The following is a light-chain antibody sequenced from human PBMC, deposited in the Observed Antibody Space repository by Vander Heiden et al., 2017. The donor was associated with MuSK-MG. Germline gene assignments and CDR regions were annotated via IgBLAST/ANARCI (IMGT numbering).Light chain of an antibody. CDR1: SSDVGSYNR. Sequence: QPALTQPSSVSGSPGPSVPISCTGTSSDVGSYNRFPRYQQPPGTAPKLMIYEVSNRPSGVPDRFSGSKSGNTASLTISGLQAEDEADYYCSSYTSSSTMVFGGGTKLTVL. CDR2: EVS. J-gene: IGLJ2*01. CDR3: SSYTSSSTMV. V-gene: IGLV2-18*02.